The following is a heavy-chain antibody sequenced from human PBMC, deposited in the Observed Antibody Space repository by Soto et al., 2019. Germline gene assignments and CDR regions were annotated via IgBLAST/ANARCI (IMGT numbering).Heavy chain of an antibody. V-gene: IGHV3-72*01. CDR1: GFTFSDHY. Sequence: GGSLRLSCAASGFTFSDHYMDWVRRAPGKGLEWVGRIRKKTNSYTTEYAASVKGRFTISRDGSKNSMYLQMNSLKTEDTAVYFCAKISTTSYFDFWGQGTLVTVSS. D-gene: IGHD4-17*01. CDR2: IRKKTNSYTT. J-gene: IGHJ4*02. CDR3: AKISTTSYFDF.